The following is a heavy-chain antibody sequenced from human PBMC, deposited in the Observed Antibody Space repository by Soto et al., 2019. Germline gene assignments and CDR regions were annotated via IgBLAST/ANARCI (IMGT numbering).Heavy chain of an antibody. V-gene: IGHV1-18*01. CDR1: GYTFTSYG. J-gene: IGHJ6*03. Sequence: ASVKVSCKASGYTFTSYGISWVRQAPGQGLEWMGWISAYNGNTNYAQKLQGRVIMTTDTSTSTAYMELRSLRSDDTAVYYCARDTLLGHYGDYVSYYMDVWGKGTTVTVSS. CDR3: ARDTLLGHYGDYVSYYMDV. D-gene: IGHD4-17*01. CDR2: ISAYNGNT.